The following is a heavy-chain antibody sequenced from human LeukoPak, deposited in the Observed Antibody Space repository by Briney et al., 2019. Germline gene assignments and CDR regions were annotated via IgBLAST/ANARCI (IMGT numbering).Heavy chain of an antibody. CDR2: ISNGGGDT. CDR3: AKKGGGVYRENDY. CDR1: GFTFSNYA. V-gene: IGHV3-23*01. J-gene: IGHJ4*02. Sequence: PGGSLRLSCAASGFTFSNYAMSWVRQAPGKGLEWVSAISNGGGDTYYADSVKGRFTISRDNSKNTLYLQMSSLSAEDTAVYYCAKKGGGVYRENDYWGQGTLVTVSS. D-gene: IGHD2-8*02.